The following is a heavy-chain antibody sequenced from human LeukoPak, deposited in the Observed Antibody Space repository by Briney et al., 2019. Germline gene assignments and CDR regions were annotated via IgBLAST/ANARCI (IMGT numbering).Heavy chain of an antibody. CDR2: IYTSGST. D-gene: IGHD2-8*01. CDR1: GGSISSGSYY. V-gene: IGHV4-61*02. Sequence: PSETLSLTCTVSGGSISSGSYYWSWIRQPAGKGLEWIGRIYTSGSTNYNPSLKSRVTISVDTSKNQFSLKLSSVTAADTAVYYCARDRAWSSAFDIWGQGTMVTVSS. CDR3: ARDRAWSSAFDI. J-gene: IGHJ3*02.